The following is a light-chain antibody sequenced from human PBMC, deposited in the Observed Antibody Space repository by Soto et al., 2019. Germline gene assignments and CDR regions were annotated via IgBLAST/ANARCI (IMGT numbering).Light chain of an antibody. CDR1: QSVTGY. Sequence: EIVMTQSPATLSLSPGERATLSCRASQSVTGYLAWYQQKPGQAPRLLIYDASTMATGIPARFSGSGSGTEFTLTISSLQSEDFAVYYCQQYNNWPRTFGQGTKLEIK. J-gene: IGKJ2*01. V-gene: IGKV3-15*01. CDR2: DAS. CDR3: QQYNNWPRT.